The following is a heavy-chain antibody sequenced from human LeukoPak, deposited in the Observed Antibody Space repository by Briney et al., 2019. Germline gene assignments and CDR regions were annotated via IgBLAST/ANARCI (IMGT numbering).Heavy chain of an antibody. CDR2: IYSGGNI. D-gene: IGHD7-27*01. Sequence: GPSLTLSCPPSGLTVSSNYTSWARQAPRKGLEWVSVIYSGGNIYDADCVKGRFTISRDNSKNTVYLEMNSLRAEDTAVYYCARDGENHYYDYWGQGTLVTVST. CDR3: ARDGENHYYDY. V-gene: IGHV3-66*01. J-gene: IGHJ4*02. CDR1: GLTVSSNY.